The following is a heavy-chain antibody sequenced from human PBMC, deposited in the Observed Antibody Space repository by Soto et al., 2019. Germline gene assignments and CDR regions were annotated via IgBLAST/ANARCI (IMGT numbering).Heavy chain of an antibody. D-gene: IGHD2-15*01. CDR1: GYSVSSSDYY. CDR3: APLTVSLSGPYGIHV. V-gene: IGHV4-39*01. J-gene: IGHJ6*02. CDR2: MFYSWIT. Sequence: SETLSLTCSVSGYSVSSSDYYSAWIRQPPGKGLEWIGSMFYSWITYYNLSLKSRVTLSVDTSKNQFSVRLNSVTAADTAVYYCAPLTVSLSGPYGIHVWCQGNTVT.